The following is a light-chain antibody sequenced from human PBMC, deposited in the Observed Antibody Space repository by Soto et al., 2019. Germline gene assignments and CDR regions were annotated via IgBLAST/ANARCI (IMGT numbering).Light chain of an antibody. Sequence: DIVLTQSPGTLSLFPGERATLSCRASQSVSSNYLAWYQQKPGQPPRLLIYGVSTRATGVPDRFSGSGSGTDFTLTISSLQAEDVAVYYCQQYYSTPLTFGGGTKVDIK. J-gene: IGKJ4*01. CDR1: QSVSSNY. CDR3: QQYYSTPLT. V-gene: IGKV3-20*01. CDR2: GVS.